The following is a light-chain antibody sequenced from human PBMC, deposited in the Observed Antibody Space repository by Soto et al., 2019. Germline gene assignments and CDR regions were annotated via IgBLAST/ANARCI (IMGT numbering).Light chain of an antibody. CDR1: SSNIGSNT. J-gene: IGLJ3*02. V-gene: IGLV1-44*01. CDR2: SNN. Sequence: QTVVTQPPSASGTPGQRVTISCSGSSSNIGSNTVNWYQQLPGTAPKLLIYSNNQRPSGVPDRFSGSQSGTSASLAISGLQFEDEADYYCAAWDDSLNALVFGGGTKLTVL. CDR3: AAWDDSLNALV.